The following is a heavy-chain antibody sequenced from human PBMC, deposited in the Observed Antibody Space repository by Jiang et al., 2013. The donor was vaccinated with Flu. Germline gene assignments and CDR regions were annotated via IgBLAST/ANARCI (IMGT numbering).Heavy chain of an antibody. CDR2: IYIGDSDT. V-gene: IGHV5-51*01. CDR3: ARQGGYSYGPDY. J-gene: IGHJ4*02. Sequence: VQLVESGAEVKRPGEFLKISCKSSGYSFTNYWIAWVRQMSGKGLEWMGIIYIGDSDTRYSPSFQGQVTISADKSIGTAYLQWSSLKASDTAMYYCARQGGYSYGPDYWGQGTLVTVSS. D-gene: IGHD5-18*01. CDR1: GYSFTNYW.